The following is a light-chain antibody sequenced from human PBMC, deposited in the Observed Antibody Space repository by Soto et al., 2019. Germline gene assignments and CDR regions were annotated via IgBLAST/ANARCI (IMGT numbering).Light chain of an antibody. CDR1: HNIRNN. V-gene: IGKV3-15*01. J-gene: IGKJ4*01. Sequence: VVLTQSPATLAVSPGETVTLSCRASHNIRNNLAWYEHKPGQAPRLLIAYASRWATGVPGRFSGSGSGTEFALTISRLQSEDSGVYYCQHFYNWPVTVGGGTKVDIK. CDR2: YAS. CDR3: QHFYNWPVT.